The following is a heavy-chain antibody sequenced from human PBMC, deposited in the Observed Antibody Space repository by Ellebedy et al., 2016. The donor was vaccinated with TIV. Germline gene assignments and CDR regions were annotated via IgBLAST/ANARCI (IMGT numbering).Heavy chain of an antibody. Sequence: GSLRLSCAVYGGSFSGYYWSWIRQPPGKGLEWIGEIIHSGSTNYNSSLKSRVTISVDTSKNQFSLKLSSVTAADTAVYYCARGLPKPMSAFDIWGQGTMVTVSS. J-gene: IGHJ3*02. CDR3: ARGLPKPMSAFDI. CDR2: IIHSGST. V-gene: IGHV4-34*01. CDR1: GGSFSGYY.